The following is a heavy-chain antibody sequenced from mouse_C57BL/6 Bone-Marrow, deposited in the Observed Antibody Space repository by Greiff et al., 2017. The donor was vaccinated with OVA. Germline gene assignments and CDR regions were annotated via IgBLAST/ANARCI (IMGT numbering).Heavy chain of an antibody. D-gene: IGHD2-13*01. Sequence: VQLQQSGAELARPGASVKLSCKASGYTFTSYGISWVKQRTGQGLEWIGEIYPRSGNTYYNEKFKGKATLTADKSSSTAYMELRSLTSEDSAVYFCARSACDRFDYWGQGTTLTVSA. CDR2: IYPRSGNT. J-gene: IGHJ2*01. V-gene: IGHV1-81*01. CDR1: GYTFTSYG. CDR3: ARSACDRFDY.